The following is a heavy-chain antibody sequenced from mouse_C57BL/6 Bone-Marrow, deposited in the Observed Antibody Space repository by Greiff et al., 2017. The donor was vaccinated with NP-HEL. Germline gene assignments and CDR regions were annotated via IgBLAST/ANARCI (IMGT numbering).Heavy chain of an antibody. Sequence: VQLQQPGAELARPGASVKLSCKASGYTFTSYGISWVKQRTGPGLEWIGEIYPRSGNTYYNEKFKGKATLTADKSSSTAYMELRSLTSEDSAVYFCARATVVAHWYFDVWGTGTTVTVSS. CDR1: GYTFTSYG. D-gene: IGHD1-1*01. CDR3: ARATVVAHWYFDV. CDR2: IYPRSGNT. V-gene: IGHV1-81*01. J-gene: IGHJ1*03.